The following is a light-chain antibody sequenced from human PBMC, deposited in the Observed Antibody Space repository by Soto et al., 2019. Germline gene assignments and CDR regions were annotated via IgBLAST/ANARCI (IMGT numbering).Light chain of an antibody. J-gene: IGLJ1*01. Sequence: QSALTQPASVSGSPGQSITISCTGTSSDVGSYNLVSWYQQHPGKAPKLMIYEGSKRPSGVSNRFSGSKSGNTAPLTISGLQAEDEADYYCCSYAGSSTSYVFGTGTKVTV. V-gene: IGLV2-23*01. CDR1: SSDVGSYNL. CDR2: EGS. CDR3: CSYAGSSTSYV.